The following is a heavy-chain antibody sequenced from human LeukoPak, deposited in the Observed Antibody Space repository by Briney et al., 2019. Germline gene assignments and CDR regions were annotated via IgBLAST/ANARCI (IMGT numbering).Heavy chain of an antibody. CDR2: ISYGGDT. Sequence: SETLSLTCGVDGGSFSGYVWSWVRQPPGKGLEWIGEISYGGDTNYNPSLKSRVTISVDTSKNQFSLKVRSVTAADTAVYYCARGLGWKVTPMGLFYMDVWGEGATVTVSS. CDR3: ARGLGWKVTPMGLFYMDV. D-gene: IGHD1-1*01. CDR1: GGSFSGYV. V-gene: IGHV4-34*01. J-gene: IGHJ6*03.